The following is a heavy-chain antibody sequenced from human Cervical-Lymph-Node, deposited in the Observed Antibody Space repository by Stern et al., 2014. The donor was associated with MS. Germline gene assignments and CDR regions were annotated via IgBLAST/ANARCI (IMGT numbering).Heavy chain of an antibody. CDR2: IYYSGST. V-gene: IGHV4-59*01. CDR3: ARLVNNWNENYFDY. Sequence: QLQLQESGPGLVKPSETLSLTCTVSGGSISSYYWSWIRQPPGKGLEWIGYIYYSGSTNYNPSLKSRVTISVDTSKNQFSLKLSSVTAADTAVYYCARLVNNWNENYFDYWGQGTLVTVSS. CDR1: GGSISSYY. J-gene: IGHJ4*02. D-gene: IGHD1-20*01.